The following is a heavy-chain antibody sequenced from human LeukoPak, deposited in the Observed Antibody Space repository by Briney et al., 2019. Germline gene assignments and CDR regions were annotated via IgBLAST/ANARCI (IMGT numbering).Heavy chain of an antibody. CDR1: GFTFSSYA. CDR2: ISYDGSNK. Sequence: GRSLRLSCAASGFTFSSYAMHWVRQAPGKGLEWVAVISYDGSNKYYADSVKGRFTISRDNPKNTLYLQMNSLRAEDTAVNFCAKRGVVIRVILVGFHKEAYYFDSWGQEALVTVSS. J-gene: IGHJ4*02. V-gene: IGHV3-30*04. D-gene: IGHD3-22*01. CDR3: AKRGVVIRVILVGFHKEAYYFDS.